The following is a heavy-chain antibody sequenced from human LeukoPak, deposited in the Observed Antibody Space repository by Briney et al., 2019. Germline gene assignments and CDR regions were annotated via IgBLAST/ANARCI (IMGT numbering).Heavy chain of an antibody. V-gene: IGHV3-30*18. CDR1: GFTFSSVS. CDR2: ISFDGRVK. D-gene: IGHD2-21*01. CDR3: AKEFAHDNWFFDL. J-gene: IGHJ2*01. Sequence: GGSLRLSCAASGFTFSSVSLHWVRQAPGQGPEWVAVISFDGRVKYYGVSVKGRFTISRDNSKNTVYLEMNSLRAEDTAVYYCAKEFAHDNWFFDLWGRGTLVTVSA.